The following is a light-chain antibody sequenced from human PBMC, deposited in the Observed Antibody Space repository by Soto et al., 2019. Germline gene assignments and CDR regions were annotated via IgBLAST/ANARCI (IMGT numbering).Light chain of an antibody. Sequence: DIQMTQSPSTLSASVGDRGTITCRASQSVSNWLAWYQQKPGKAPNLLIYKASSLGSGVPSRFSGSGSGTEFTLTISSLQPEDFATFYCQQYNNYPYTFGQGTKLEI. CDR2: KAS. V-gene: IGKV1-5*03. J-gene: IGKJ2*01. CDR3: QQYNNYPYT. CDR1: QSVSNW.